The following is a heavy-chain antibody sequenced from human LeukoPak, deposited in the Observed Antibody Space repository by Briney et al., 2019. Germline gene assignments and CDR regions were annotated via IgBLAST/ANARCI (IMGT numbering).Heavy chain of an antibody. CDR3: AILTRRDGNNPFDY. Sequence: GGSLRLSCSASGFTFNRFYLHWVRQAPGKGLEFVSHISSNGATTYYADSVKGRFTISRDNSKNTLSLQVNSLRAEDTAVYYCAILTRRDGNNPFDYWGQGTLVTVSS. D-gene: IGHD5-24*01. CDR2: ISSNGATT. V-gene: IGHV3-64*04. J-gene: IGHJ4*02. CDR1: GFTFNRFY.